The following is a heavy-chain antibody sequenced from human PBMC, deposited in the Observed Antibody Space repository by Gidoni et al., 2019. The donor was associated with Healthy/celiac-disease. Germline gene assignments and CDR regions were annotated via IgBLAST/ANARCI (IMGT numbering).Heavy chain of an antibody. CDR3: AIDRYSGCSSTSCYYYFYYYMDV. J-gene: IGHJ6*03. Sequence: EVQLVETGRGSVQPGGSLRRPCAAYGFPFSSYWMHWVRQAPGMGRVWVSRINSDVSRTSSADSVKGRFTISRDNAKNTLYLQLNSLRAEDTAVFDCAIDRYSGCSSTSCYYYFYYYMDVWGKGTTVTVSS. CDR2: INSDVSRT. V-gene: IGHV3-74*01. D-gene: IGHD2-2*01. CDR1: GFPFSSYW.